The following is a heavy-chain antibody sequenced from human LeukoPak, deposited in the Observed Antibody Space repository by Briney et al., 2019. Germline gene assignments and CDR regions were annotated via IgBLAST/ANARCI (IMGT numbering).Heavy chain of an antibody. D-gene: IGHD5/OR15-5a*01. CDR3: ARGPYRLPQYYFDY. J-gene: IGHJ4*02. Sequence: ASVKVSCKASGYTFSRNGITWVRQAPGQGLEWMGWISTYNGKTNFPQKVQGRVTMTTDTSTSTVYMELRSLRSDDTAVYYCARGPYRLPQYYFDYWGQGTLVTVSS. CDR1: GYTFSRNG. CDR2: ISTYNGKT. V-gene: IGHV1-18*01.